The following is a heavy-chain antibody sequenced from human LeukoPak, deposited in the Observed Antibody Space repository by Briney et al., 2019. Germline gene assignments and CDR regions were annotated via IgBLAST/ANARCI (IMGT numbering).Heavy chain of an antibody. CDR1: GYTFTSYG. V-gene: IGHV1-18*01. Sequence: GASVKVSCKASGYTFTSYGISWVRQAPGQGLEWMGWISAYNGNTNYAQKLQGRVTMTEDTSTDTAYMELSSLRSEDTAVYYCATPPRGYSYGSVNYYFDYWGQGTLVTVSS. CDR3: ATPPRGYSYGSVNYYFDY. J-gene: IGHJ4*02. CDR2: ISAYNGNT. D-gene: IGHD5-18*01.